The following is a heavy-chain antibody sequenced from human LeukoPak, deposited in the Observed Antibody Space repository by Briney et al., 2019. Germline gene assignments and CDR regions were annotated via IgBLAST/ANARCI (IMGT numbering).Heavy chain of an antibody. D-gene: IGHD5-18*01. CDR1: GFTFSSYS. CDR3: ARGDLDTAMVRRYYFDY. J-gene: IGHJ4*02. CDR2: ISSSSSYI. V-gene: IGHV3-21*01. Sequence: KTGGSLRLSCAASGFTFSSYSMNWVRQAPGKGLEWASSISSSSSYIYYADSVKGRFTISRDNAKNSLCLQMNSLRAEDTAVYYCARGDLDTAMVRRYYFDYWGQGTLVTVSS.